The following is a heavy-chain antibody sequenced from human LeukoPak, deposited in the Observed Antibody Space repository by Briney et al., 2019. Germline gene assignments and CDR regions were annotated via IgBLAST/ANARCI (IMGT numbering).Heavy chain of an antibody. CDR3: ARSTYYYDSSCYWRPPDAFDI. Sequence: ASVKVSCKASGYTFTGYYMHWVRQAPGQGLEWMGWINPNSGGTNYAQKFQGRVTMTRDTSISTAYMELSRLRSDDTAVYYCARSTYYYDSSCYWRPPDAFDIWGQGTMVTVSS. V-gene: IGHV1-2*02. CDR2: INPNSGGT. CDR1: GYTFTGYY. D-gene: IGHD3-22*01. J-gene: IGHJ3*02.